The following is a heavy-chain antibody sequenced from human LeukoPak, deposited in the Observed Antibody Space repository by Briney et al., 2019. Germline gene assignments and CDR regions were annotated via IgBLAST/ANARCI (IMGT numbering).Heavy chain of an antibody. CDR3: ARWKKTGFDY. CDR2: INAGNGYT. J-gene: IGHJ4*02. CDR1: GYTFTSYA. D-gene: IGHD1-1*01. Sequence: ASVKVSCKASGYTFTSYAMHWVRQAPGQRLEWMGWINAGNGYTKYSQKFQGRVTITRDTSASTAYMELSSLRSEDTAVYYCARWKKTGFDYWGQGTLVTVSS. V-gene: IGHV1-3*01.